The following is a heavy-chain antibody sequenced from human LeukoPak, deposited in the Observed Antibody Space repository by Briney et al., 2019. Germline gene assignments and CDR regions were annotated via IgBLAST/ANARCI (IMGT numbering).Heavy chain of an antibody. J-gene: IGHJ4*02. CDR1: GGTFSSYA. V-gene: IGHV1-69*13. CDR3: AKDREYDDSCDYNG. Sequence: EASVKVSCKASGGTFSSYAISWVRQAPGQGLEWMGGIIPIFGTANYAQKFQGRVTITADESTSTAYMELSSLRSEDTAVYYCAKDREYDDSCDYNGWGQGTLVTVSS. D-gene: IGHD3-22*01. CDR2: IIPIFGTA.